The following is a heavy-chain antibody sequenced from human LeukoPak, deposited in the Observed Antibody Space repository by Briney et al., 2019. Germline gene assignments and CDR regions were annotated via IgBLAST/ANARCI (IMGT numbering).Heavy chain of an antibody. J-gene: IGHJ4*02. CDR1: GITFSNYV. D-gene: IGHD5-18*01. V-gene: IGHV3-23*01. CDR3: AGRPTGYSSGYIH. Sequence: GGSLRLSWAASGITFSNYVMSWVRQAPGKGLEWVSAISGGGRNTYYAASVKGRFTISRDNSENIVYLQMNNLRVEDTAVYYCAGRPTGYSSGYIHWGQGTLVTVSS. CDR2: ISGGGRNT.